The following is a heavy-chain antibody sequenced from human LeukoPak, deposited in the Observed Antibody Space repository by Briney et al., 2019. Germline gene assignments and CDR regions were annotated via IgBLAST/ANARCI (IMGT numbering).Heavy chain of an antibody. CDR1: GFTFSSYA. J-gene: IGHJ4*02. CDR3: AKVPPNYYDSSGYYDY. V-gene: IGHV3-23*01. D-gene: IGHD3-22*01. CDR2: ISGSGGST. Sequence: PGGSLRLSCAASGFTFSSYAMSWVRQAPGKGLEWVSAISGSGGSTYYADSVKGRFTISRDNSKNTLYLQMNSLRAEDTAVYYCAKVPPNYYDSSGYYDYRGQGTLVTVSS.